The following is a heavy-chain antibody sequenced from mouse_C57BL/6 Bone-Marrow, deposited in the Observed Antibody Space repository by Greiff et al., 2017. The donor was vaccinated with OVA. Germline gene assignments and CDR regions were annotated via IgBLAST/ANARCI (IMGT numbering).Heavy chain of an antibody. CDR2: INPSNGGT. D-gene: IGHD1-1*01. J-gene: IGHJ4*01. Sequence: QVQLQQPGAELVKPGASVKLSCKASGYTFTDYNMDWVKQSHGKSLEWIGDINPSNGGTNYNEKFKSKATLTVDKSSSTAYMQLSSLTSEDSAVYYCARGGGSSFWAMDYWGQGTSVTVSS. V-gene: IGHV1-53*01. CDR3: ARGGGSSFWAMDY. CDR1: GYTFTDYN.